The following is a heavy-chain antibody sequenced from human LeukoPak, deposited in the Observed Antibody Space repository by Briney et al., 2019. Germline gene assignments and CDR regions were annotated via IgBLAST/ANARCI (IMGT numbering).Heavy chain of an antibody. CDR1: GFTFSSYG. Sequence: GGSLRLSCAASGFTFSSYGMHWVRQAPGKGLEWVAVIWYDGSNKYYADSVKGRFTISRDNSKNTLYLQMNSLRAEDTAVYYCASFPSYPNSYGMDVWGQGTTVTVSS. D-gene: IGHD2-2*01. V-gene: IGHV3-33*01. J-gene: IGHJ6*02. CDR2: IWYDGSNK. CDR3: ASFPSYPNSYGMDV.